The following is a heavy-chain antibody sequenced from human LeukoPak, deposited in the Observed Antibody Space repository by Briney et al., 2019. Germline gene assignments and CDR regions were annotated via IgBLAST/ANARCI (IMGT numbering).Heavy chain of an antibody. CDR1: GFTFSTYS. Sequence: GGSLRLSCTTSGFTFSTYSMNWVRQAPGKGLEWISYISSSSSSIYYADSVRGRFTISRDNAKNSLYLQMNSLRNEDTAVYYCARGPSGSYIDAFDIWGQGTMVTVSS. J-gene: IGHJ3*02. CDR2: ISSSSSSI. CDR3: ARGPSGSYIDAFDI. V-gene: IGHV3-48*02. D-gene: IGHD1-26*01.